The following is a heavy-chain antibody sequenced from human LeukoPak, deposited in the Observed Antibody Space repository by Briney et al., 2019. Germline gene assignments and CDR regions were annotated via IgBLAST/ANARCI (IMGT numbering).Heavy chain of an antibody. CDR3: ARRPSGYPASHAFDI. Sequence: SETLSLTCAVYGGSFSGYYWSWIRQPPGKGLEWIGEINHSESTNYNPSLKSRVTISVDTSKNQFSLKLSSVTAADTAVYYCARRPSGYPASHAFDIWGQGTMVTVSS. J-gene: IGHJ3*02. D-gene: IGHD3-22*01. CDR2: INHSEST. CDR1: GGSFSGYY. V-gene: IGHV4-34*01.